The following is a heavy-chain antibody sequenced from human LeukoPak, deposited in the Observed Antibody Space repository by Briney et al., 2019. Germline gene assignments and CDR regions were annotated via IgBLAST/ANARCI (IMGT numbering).Heavy chain of an antibody. CDR2: IGQTGGST. V-gene: IGHV3-23*01. J-gene: IGHJ4*02. Sequence: GGSLRLSCAASGFTFSSYAMGWVRQAPGKGLEWVSVIGQTGGSTYYADSVKGRFTISRDSSKNTLYLQMNSLRAEDTAVYYCAHLRGDTIYPLWGQGTLVTVSS. CDR1: GFTFSSYA. D-gene: IGHD2-21*01. CDR3: AHLRGDTIYPL.